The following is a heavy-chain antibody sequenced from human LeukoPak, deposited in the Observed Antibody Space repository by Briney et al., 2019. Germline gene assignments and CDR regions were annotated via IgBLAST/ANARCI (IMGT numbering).Heavy chain of an antibody. Sequence: SETLSLTCTVSGGSISTYHWSWIRQPPGKGLEWIGYIYYSGSTNYNPSLKSRVTISIDTSKNQFSLNLSSVTAADTAVYYCARSERYSSGWYFYFDYWGQGTLVTASS. J-gene: IGHJ4*02. V-gene: IGHV4-59*01. D-gene: IGHD6-19*01. CDR2: IYYSGST. CDR3: ARSERYSSGWYFYFDY. CDR1: GGSISTYH.